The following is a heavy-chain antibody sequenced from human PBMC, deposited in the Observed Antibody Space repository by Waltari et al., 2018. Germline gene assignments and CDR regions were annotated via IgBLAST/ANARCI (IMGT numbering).Heavy chain of an antibody. CDR1: GGSISSGSYY. CDR2: IYTSGNT. D-gene: IGHD2-2*01. V-gene: IGHV4-61*02. J-gene: IGHJ5*02. Sequence: QVQLQESGPGLVKPSQTLSLTCTVSGGSISSGSYYWSWIRQPAGKGLEWIGRIYTSGNTNYNPSLKSRVTISVDTSKNQFSLKLSSVTAADTAVYYCARGGVVPAAIWFDPWGQGTLVTVSS. CDR3: ARGGVVPAAIWFDP.